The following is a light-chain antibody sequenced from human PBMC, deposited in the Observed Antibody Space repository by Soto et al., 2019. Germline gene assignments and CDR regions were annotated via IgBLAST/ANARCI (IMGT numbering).Light chain of an antibody. CDR2: DAS. Sequence: DIQMTRSPSTLSASVGDRVTITCRASQSISSWLAWYQQKPGKAPKLLIYDASSLESGVPSRFSGSGAGTEFTLTISSLQPDDFATYYCQLHKSSWTYCQGTKVDIK. J-gene: IGKJ1*01. CDR1: QSISSW. V-gene: IGKV1-5*01. CDR3: QLHKSSWT.